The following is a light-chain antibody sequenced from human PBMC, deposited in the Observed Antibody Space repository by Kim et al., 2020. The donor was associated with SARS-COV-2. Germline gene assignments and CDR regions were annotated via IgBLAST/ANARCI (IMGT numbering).Light chain of an antibody. CDR3: QYFGGSSYT. J-gene: IGKJ2*01. Sequence: PGDRATLPCRASQSIDSIFLAWYQQKPGQAPTLLIYDSSTTATGIPDRFTGSGSETDFTLTISRLEPEDFALYFCQYFGGSSYTFGQGTKLEI. V-gene: IGKV3-20*01. CDR2: DSS. CDR1: QSIDSIF.